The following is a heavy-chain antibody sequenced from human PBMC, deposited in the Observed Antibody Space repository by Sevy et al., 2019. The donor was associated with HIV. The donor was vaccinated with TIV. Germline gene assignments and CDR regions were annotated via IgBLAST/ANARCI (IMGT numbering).Heavy chain of an antibody. CDR3: ARAFCSGGRCYSLAY. Sequence: ASVKVSCKASGYTFTTYRITWVRQAPGQGLEWMGWISPHNGDTNYAQKDRGRVTMTTDTSTGPAYMELRSLRSDDTAVYYCARAFCSGGRCYSLAYWGQGTLVTVSS. CDR1: GYTFTTYR. CDR2: ISPHNGDT. V-gene: IGHV1-18*04. J-gene: IGHJ4*02. D-gene: IGHD2-15*01.